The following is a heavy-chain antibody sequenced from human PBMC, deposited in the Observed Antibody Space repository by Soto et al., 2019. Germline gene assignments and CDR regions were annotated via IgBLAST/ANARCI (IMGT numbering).Heavy chain of an antibody. CDR1: GLTFGDYA. D-gene: IGHD3-3*01. J-gene: IGHJ3*02. V-gene: IGHV3-49*03. CDR3: TRVTEEFLEWFPDAFDI. Sequence: PGGSQRLSCTASGLTFGDYAMSWFRQGPGKGLEWVGFIRSKAYGGTTEYAASVKGRFTISRDDSKSIAYLQMNSLKTEDTAVYYCTRVTEEFLEWFPDAFDIWGQGTMVTVSS. CDR2: IRSKAYGGTT.